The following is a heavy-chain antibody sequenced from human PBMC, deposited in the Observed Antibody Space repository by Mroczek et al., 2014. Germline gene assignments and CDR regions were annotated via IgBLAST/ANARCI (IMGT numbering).Heavy chain of an antibody. V-gene: IGHV1-69*04. CDR3: AREIPVWSGYWPNDAFDI. J-gene: IGHJ3*02. D-gene: IGHD3-3*01. Sequence: QVQLVQSGAEVKKPGSSVKVSCKASGGTFSSYTISWVRQAPGQGLEWMGRIIPILGIANYAQKFQGRVTITADKSTSTAYMELSSLRSEDTAVYYCAREIPVWSGYWPNDAFDIWGQGTMVTVSS. CDR1: GGTFSSYT. CDR2: IIPILGIA.